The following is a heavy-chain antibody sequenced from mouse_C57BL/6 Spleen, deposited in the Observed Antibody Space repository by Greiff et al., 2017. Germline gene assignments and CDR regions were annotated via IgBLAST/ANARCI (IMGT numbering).Heavy chain of an antibody. J-gene: IGHJ1*03. D-gene: IGHD2-14*01. CDR2: IDPSDSYT. V-gene: IGHV1-59*01. Sequence: QVQLQQPGAELVRPGTSVKLSCKASGYTFTSYWMHWVKQRPGQGLEWIGVIDPSDSYTNYNQKFKGKATLTVDTSSSTAYMQLSSLTSDDSAVYYCARRRAIGPFDVWGTGTTVTVSS. CDR3: ARRRAIGPFDV. CDR1: GYTFTSYW.